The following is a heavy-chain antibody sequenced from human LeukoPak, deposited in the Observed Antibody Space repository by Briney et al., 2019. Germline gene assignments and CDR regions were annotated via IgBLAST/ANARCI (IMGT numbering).Heavy chain of an antibody. CDR2: FDPEDGET. D-gene: IGHD3-10*01. CDR1: GYTLTELS. Sequence: ASVKVSCTVSGYTLTELSMHWVRQAPGKGLEWMGGFDPEDGETIYAQKFQGRVTMTEDTSTDTAYMELSSLRSEDTAVYYCAAGILATMVRGVSTAGYWGQGTLVTVSS. V-gene: IGHV1-24*01. CDR3: AAGILATMVRGVSTAGY. J-gene: IGHJ4*02.